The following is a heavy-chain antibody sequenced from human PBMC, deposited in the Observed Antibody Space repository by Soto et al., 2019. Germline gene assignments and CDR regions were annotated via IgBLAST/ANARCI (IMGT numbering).Heavy chain of an antibody. CDR3: ARDRRRSDNCYFYL. CDR2: IYYSGST. Sequence: QVQLQESGPGLVKPSQTLSLTCTVSGGSISSGGYYWSWIRQHPGKGLEWIGYIYYSGSTYYNPSLKSRVTIAEDTSKNQFSRKLSSVTAADTAVYYCARDRRRSDNCYFYLWGRGTLDTVSS. CDR1: GGSISSGGYY. V-gene: IGHV4-31*03. J-gene: IGHJ2*01.